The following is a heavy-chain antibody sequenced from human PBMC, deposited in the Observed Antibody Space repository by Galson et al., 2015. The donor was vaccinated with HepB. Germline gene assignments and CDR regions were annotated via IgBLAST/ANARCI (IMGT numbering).Heavy chain of an antibody. Sequence: SLRLSCAASGFTFSSYWMHWVRQAPGKGLVWVSNIRSDGSNTKYADSVKGRFTISRDNAKNTLYLQMNSLRAEDTAVYYCARGGVFGVVINKPDAFDIWGQGTMVTVSS. D-gene: IGHD3-3*01. V-gene: IGHV3-74*01. CDR3: ARGGVFGVVINKPDAFDI. CDR1: GFTFSSYW. CDR2: IRSDGSNT. J-gene: IGHJ3*02.